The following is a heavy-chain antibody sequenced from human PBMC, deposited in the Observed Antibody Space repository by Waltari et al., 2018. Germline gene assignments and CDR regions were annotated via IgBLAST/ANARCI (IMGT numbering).Heavy chain of an antibody. Sequence: EVQVLESGGGFVQPGGSLGLSCAASGFNFHCCCMAWVRPAPWKGLEWVSIVSNSADTTYDADSVKGRFTISRDNSKDTLYLQMNGLRDDDTAVYYCAKLAGVAAWHFEYWGQGALVTVSS. D-gene: IGHD3-3*01. V-gene: IGHV3-23*01. CDR1: GFNFHCCC. CDR3: AKLAGVAAWHFEY. CDR2: VSNSADTT. J-gene: IGHJ4*02.